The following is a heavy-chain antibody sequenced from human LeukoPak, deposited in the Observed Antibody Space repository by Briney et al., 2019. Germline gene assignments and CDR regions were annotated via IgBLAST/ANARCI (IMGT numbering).Heavy chain of an antibody. V-gene: IGHV3-53*01. CDR3: SREKWSGGSGFLDD. CDR2: LYNGGST. J-gene: IGHJ4*02. CDR1: DFTISSNY. D-gene: IGHD3-22*01. Sequence: GGSLRLSCAGSDFTISSNYMMWVRQAPGRGLEWLSVLYNGGSTYYADSVKGRFTISRDNSKNTLYLQMNSLRVEDTAMYYCSREKWSGGSGFLDDWGQGTLVTVSS.